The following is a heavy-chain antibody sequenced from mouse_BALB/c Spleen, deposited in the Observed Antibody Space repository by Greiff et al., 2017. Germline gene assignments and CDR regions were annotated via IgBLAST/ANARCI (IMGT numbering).Heavy chain of an antibody. Sequence: EVQGVESGGGLVKPGGSLKLSCAASGFTFSSYAMSWVRQTPEKRLEWVASISSGGSTYYPDSVKGRFTISRDNARNILYLQMSSLRSEDTAMYYCARSSYGSSYWYFDVWGAGTTVTVSS. CDR1: GFTFSSYA. V-gene: IGHV5-6-5*01. D-gene: IGHD1-1*01. CDR2: ISSGGST. CDR3: ARSSYGSSYWYFDV. J-gene: IGHJ1*01.